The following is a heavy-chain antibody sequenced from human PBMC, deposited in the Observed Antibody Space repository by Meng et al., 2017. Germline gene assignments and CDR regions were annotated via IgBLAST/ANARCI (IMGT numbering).Heavy chain of an antibody. J-gene: IGHJ4*02. V-gene: IGHV4-38-2*02. CDR2: IYYSGST. CDR1: GYSISSGYY. Sequence: SETLSLTCTVSGYSISSGYYWGWIRQPPGKGLEWIGSIYYSGSTYYNPSLKSRVTISVDTSKNQFSLKLSSVTAADTAVYYCARNPLRYCSSTSCPPVHWGQGTLVTVSS. CDR3: ARNPLRYCSSTSCPPVH. D-gene: IGHD2-2*01.